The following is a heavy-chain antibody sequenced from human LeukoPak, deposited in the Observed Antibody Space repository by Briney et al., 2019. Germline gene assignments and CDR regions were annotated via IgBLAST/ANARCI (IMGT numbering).Heavy chain of an antibody. CDR3: AKGGSYYDDYFDY. J-gene: IGHJ4*02. V-gene: IGHV3-23*01. Sequence: GGSLRLSCVVSGFTFSNYALSWVRQAPGKGLEWVSAISGSGGSTYFADSVKGRFTISRVNSKNTVYLQMNSLRAEDTAVYYCAKGGSYYDDYFDYWGQGTLVTVSS. CDR2: ISGSGGST. CDR1: GFTFSNYA. D-gene: IGHD1-26*01.